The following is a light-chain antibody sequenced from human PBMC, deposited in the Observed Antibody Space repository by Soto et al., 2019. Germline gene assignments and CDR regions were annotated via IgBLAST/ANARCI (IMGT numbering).Light chain of an antibody. V-gene: IGKV3-20*01. J-gene: IGKJ5*01. Sequence: EIVMTQSPATLSVSPGDRATFSCRASQSVSSNLSWYQQKPCQAPRLLIYGASSRATGIPDRFSGSGSGTDFTLTINRLEPEDFAVYYCQQYGSSPPITFGPGTRLEIK. CDR3: QQYGSSPPIT. CDR1: QSVSSN. CDR2: GAS.